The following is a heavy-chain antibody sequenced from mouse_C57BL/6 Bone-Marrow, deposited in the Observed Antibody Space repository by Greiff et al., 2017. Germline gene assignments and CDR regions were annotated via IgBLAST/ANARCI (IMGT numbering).Heavy chain of an antibody. CDR1: GYTFTSYW. V-gene: IGHV1-52*01. D-gene: IGHD1-1*01. J-gene: IGHJ3*01. CDR3: ARTYGSSFAY. CDR2: IDPSDSET. Sequence: QVQLQQPGAELVRPGSSVKLSCKASGYTFTSYWMHWVKQRPIQGLEWIGNIDPSDSETHSNQKFKDKATLTVDKSSSTAYMQLSSLTSEDSAVYYCARTYGSSFAYWGQGTLVTVSA.